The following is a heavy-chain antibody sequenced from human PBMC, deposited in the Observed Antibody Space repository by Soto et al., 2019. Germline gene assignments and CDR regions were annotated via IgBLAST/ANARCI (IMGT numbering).Heavy chain of an antibody. CDR2: IYPDDSDT. Sequence: EVQLVQSRAEVKKPGESLKISCQGSGYNFNTYWIAWVRQMPGKGLEWVGIIYPDDSDTTYSPSFQGQVTISADKSIDTAYLQWSSLKATDSAMHFCATRGSAPHYGVLSGYDFPDAFDHWGQGALVAVSS. CDR1: GYNFNTYW. CDR3: ATRGSAPHYGVLSGYDFPDAFDH. J-gene: IGHJ3*01. D-gene: IGHD3-3*01. V-gene: IGHV5-51*03.